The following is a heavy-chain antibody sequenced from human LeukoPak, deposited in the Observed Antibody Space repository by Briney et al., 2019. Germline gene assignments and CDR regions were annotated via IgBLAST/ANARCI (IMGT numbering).Heavy chain of an antibody. CDR2: FDPEDGET. CDR3: ATTYSGYDSFLDY. D-gene: IGHD5-12*01. V-gene: IGHV1-24*01. CDR1: GYTLTELS. J-gene: IGHJ4*02. Sequence: ASVKVSCKVSGYTLTELSMHWVDKAPGKGLKGREGFDPEDGETIYAQKFQGRVTMTEDTSTDTAYMELSSLRSEDTAVYYCATTYSGYDSFLDYWGQGTLVTVSS.